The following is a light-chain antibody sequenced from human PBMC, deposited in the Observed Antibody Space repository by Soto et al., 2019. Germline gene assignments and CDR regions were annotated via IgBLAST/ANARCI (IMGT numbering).Light chain of an antibody. V-gene: IGKV1-16*01. CDR2: DAS. Sequence: DIQMTQSPSSLSASVGDRVTITCRASQAIRAQLDWFQHKPGQAPKCLMYDASRLHSGVPSRFSGSGSGTYFTLTISNLQPEDFATYYCLQYETYPRTFGPGTKVDIK. CDR3: LQYETYPRT. J-gene: IGKJ1*01. CDR1: QAIRAQ.